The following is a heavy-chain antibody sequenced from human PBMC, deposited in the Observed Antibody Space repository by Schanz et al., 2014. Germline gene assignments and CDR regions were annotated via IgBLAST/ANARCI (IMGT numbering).Heavy chain of an antibody. J-gene: IGHJ3*02. CDR3: ARKMKLGVYGGKGHDSLDI. D-gene: IGHD4-17*01. Sequence: QMQLVESGGGLVKPGGSLRLSCAASGFSVGNKYMNWVRQAPGKGLEWVSAMNESHSTIYYADSVTGRFTISRDNAKNTLYLQMNTLRAEDTAVYYCARKMKLGVYGGKGHDSLDIWGQGTMVTVSS. CDR1: GFSVGNKY. CDR2: MNESHSTI. V-gene: IGHV3-11*04.